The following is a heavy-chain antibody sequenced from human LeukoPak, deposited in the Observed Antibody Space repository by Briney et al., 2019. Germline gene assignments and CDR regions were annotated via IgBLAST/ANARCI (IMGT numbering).Heavy chain of an antibody. CDR2: IRSKANSYAT. V-gene: IGHV3-73*01. Sequence: PGGSLKLSCAATGFTFSGSATHWVRQASGKGLEWVGRIRSKANSYATAYAASVKGRFTISRDDSKNTAYLQMNSLKTEDTAVYYCTRLPGYWGQGTLVTVSS. CDR1: GFTFSGSA. CDR3: TRLPGY. J-gene: IGHJ4*02.